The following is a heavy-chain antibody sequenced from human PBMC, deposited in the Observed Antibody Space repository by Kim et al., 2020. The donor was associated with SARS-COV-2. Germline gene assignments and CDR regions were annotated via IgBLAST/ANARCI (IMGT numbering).Heavy chain of an antibody. CDR3: ARLGARDYYDSSGYYISPFDY. Sequence: SVKVSCKASGGTFSSYAISWVRQAPGQGLEWMGGIIPIFGTANYAQKFQGRVTITADESTSTAYMELSSLRSEDTAVYYCARLGARDYYDSSGYYISPFDYWGQGTLVTVSS. J-gene: IGHJ4*02. D-gene: IGHD3-22*01. CDR2: IIPIFGTA. CDR1: GGTFSSYA. V-gene: IGHV1-69*13.